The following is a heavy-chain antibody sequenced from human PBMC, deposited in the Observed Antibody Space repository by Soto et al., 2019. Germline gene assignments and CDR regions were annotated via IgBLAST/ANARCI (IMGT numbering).Heavy chain of an antibody. V-gene: IGHV1-46*01. CDR3: ASGLASGDY. J-gene: IGHJ4*02. CDR2: VNPNGGST. D-gene: IGHD6-6*01. CDR1: GYTFTNFY. Sequence: QVQLVQSGAEVKEPGASVKISCKGSGYTFTNFYIHWVRQAPGQGLEWMGIVNPNGGSTNYAQNCKVRITISRDTSTSTVYMDLSSLRSEDTAVYYCASGLASGDYWGQGTLVTVSS.